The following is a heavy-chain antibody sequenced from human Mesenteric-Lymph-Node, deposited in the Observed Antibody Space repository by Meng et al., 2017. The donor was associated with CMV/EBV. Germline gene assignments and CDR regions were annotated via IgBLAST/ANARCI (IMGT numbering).Heavy chain of an antibody. Sequence: GESLKISCTASGFPFGDYAMSWVRQAPGQGLEWVAFIRYDGSNKYYADSVKGRFTISRDNSKNTLYLQMGSLRAEDMAVYYCARDGDECSSTSCYGVDYWGQGTLVTVSS. CDR3: ARDGDECSSTSCYGVDY. D-gene: IGHD2-2*01. CDR2: IRYDGSNK. V-gene: IGHV3-30*02. CDR1: GFPFGDYA. J-gene: IGHJ4*02.